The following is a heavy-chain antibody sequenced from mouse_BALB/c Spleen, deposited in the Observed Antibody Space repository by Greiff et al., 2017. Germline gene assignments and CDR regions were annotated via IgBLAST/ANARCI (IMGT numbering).Heavy chain of an antibody. CDR1: GFTFSSFG. V-gene: IGHV5-17*02. Sequence: EVMLVESGGGLVQPGGSRKLSCAASGFTFSSFGMHWVRQAPEKGLAWVAYISSGSSTIYYADTVKGRFTISRDNPKNTLFLQMTSLRSEDTAMYYCAREGGYYYGSSFPYFDYWGQGTTLTVSS. J-gene: IGHJ2*01. D-gene: IGHD1-1*01. CDR2: ISSGSSTI. CDR3: AREGGYYYGSSFPYFDY.